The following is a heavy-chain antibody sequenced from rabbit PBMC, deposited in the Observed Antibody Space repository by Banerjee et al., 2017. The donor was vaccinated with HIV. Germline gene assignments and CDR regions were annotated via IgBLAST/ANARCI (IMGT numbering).Heavy chain of an antibody. V-gene: IGHV1S45*01. D-gene: IGHD8-1*01. CDR3: ARDGGRSVYTQYYFNL. Sequence: QEQLEESGGDLVKPEGSLTLTCTASGFSFNNNYVMCWVRQAPGKGLEWIACINSNTGNTVYASWAKGPFTISKTSSTTVTLQMTSLTAADTASYFCARDGGRSVYTQYYFNLWGQGTLVTVS. J-gene: IGHJ4*01. CDR2: INSNTGNT. CDR1: GFSFNNNYV.